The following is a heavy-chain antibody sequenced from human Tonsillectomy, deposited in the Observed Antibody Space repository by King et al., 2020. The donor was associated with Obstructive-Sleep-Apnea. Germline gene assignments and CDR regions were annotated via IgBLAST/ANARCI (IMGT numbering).Heavy chain of an antibody. CDR1: GYSFTTFD. J-gene: IGHJ5*02. D-gene: IGHD6-13*01. Sequence: QLVQSGAEVKKPGASVKVSCKAAGYSFTTFDINWVRQTTGQGLEWMGWVTPHSGYTGYAQKFQGRVTVTRDTSINTAYLELSSLRSEDTAVYFCVRNRVVGDWEAVAGSRFWFGAWGQGTLVTVSS. CDR3: VRNRVVGDWEAVAGSRFWFGA. V-gene: IGHV1-8*01. CDR2: VTPHSGYT.